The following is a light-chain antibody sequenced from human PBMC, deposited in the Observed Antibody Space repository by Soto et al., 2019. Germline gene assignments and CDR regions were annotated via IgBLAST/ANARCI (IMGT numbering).Light chain of an antibody. Sequence: EIVLTHSPGTLSLSPGERATLSCRASQSVTSGYLAWYQQQPNQAPRLLIYGASNRATGIPARFSGSGSGTDFTLTISSLEPEDFAVYYCQQRSNWWTFGQGTKVDIK. CDR2: GAS. CDR1: QSVTSGY. CDR3: QQRSNWWT. V-gene: IGKV3D-20*02. J-gene: IGKJ1*01.